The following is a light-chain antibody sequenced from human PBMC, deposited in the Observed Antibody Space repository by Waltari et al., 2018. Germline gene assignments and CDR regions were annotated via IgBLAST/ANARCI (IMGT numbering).Light chain of an antibody. V-gene: IGKV1-33*01. J-gene: IGKJ4*01. Sequence: DIHMTQSPSSLSAPVGDRVTITCQASQDIKQTLNWFHQKTGKATEVLIFDASNSQTEATSRFSGSGSGTDFTFTISSLQPGDMGTYYCQQYHSVPLTFGGGTKVEIK. CDR2: DAS. CDR3: QQYHSVPLT. CDR1: QDIKQT.